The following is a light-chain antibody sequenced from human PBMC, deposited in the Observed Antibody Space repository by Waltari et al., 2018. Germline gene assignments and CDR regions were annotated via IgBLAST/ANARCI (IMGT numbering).Light chain of an antibody. J-gene: IGKJ5*01. Sequence: EIVLTHSPATLSLSPGERATLSCRASQSIDNYLPGYQQKPGQAPRLLIYEASNRATGIPVRFSGSGSGTDFTLTISSLEPEDFAVYYCQQRANWPITFGQGTRLEIK. CDR1: QSIDNY. CDR2: EAS. V-gene: IGKV3-11*01. CDR3: QQRANWPIT.